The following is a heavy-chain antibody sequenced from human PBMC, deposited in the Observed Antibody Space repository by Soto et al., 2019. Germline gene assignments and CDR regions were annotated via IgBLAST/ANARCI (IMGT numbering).Heavy chain of an antibody. J-gene: IGHJ6*02. CDR3: ARGRKLWFGELLRVYYYYGMDV. V-gene: IGHV4-30-2*01. D-gene: IGHD3-10*01. CDR1: GGSISSGGDS. CDR2: IYHSGST. Sequence: SETLSLTCAVSGGSISSGGDSWSWIRQPPGKGLEWIGEIYHSGSTNYNPSLKSRVTISVDTSKNQFSLKLSSVTAADTAVYYCARGRKLWFGELLRVYYYYGMDVWGQGTTVTVSS.